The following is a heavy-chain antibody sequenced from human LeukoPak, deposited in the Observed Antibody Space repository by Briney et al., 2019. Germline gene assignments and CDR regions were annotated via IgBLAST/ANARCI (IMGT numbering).Heavy chain of an antibody. D-gene: IGHD3-3*01. CDR2: ISSSSSTI. V-gene: IGHV3-48*04. J-gene: IGHJ6*03. Sequence: GGSLRLSCAASGFTFSSYSMNWVRQAPGKGLEWVSYISSSSSTIYYADSVKGRCTISRDNAKNSLYLQMNSLRAEDTAVYYCASLASRVVIIMDVWGKGTTVTVSS. CDR1: GFTFSSYS. CDR3: ASLASRVVIIMDV.